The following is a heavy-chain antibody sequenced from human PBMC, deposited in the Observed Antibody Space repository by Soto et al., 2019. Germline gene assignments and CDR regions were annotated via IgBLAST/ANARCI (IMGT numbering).Heavy chain of an antibody. J-gene: IGHJ6*02. CDR3: AREYGMDV. V-gene: IGHV1-18*01. CDR1: GYSFHTYA. CDR2: ISGYNGNT. Sequence: QVQLVQSGAEVKKPGASVNVSCKASGYSFHTYAISWVRQAPGQGLEWVGWISGYNGNTNYAQKFQGRGTLTRDTSTKTAFMELRSLTGDDTAVYYCAREYGMDVWGQGTTVTVSS.